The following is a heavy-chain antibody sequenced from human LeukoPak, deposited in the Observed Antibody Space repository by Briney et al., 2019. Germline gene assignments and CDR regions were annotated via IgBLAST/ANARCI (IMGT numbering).Heavy chain of an antibody. Sequence: SVKVSCKASGYTFTGYYMHWVRQAPGQGLEWMGRIIPIFGTANYAQKFQGRVTITTDESTSTAYMELSSLRSEDTAVYYCALGDGSGSYYTPFDYWGQGTLVTVSS. J-gene: IGHJ4*02. V-gene: IGHV1-69*05. CDR3: ALGDGSGSYYTPFDY. D-gene: IGHD3-10*01. CDR2: IIPIFGTA. CDR1: GYTFTGYY.